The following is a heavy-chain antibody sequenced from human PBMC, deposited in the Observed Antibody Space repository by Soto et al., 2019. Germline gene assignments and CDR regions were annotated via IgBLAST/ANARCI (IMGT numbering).Heavy chain of an antibody. CDR2: IYYSGST. D-gene: IGHD3-22*01. Sequence: SETLSLTCTVSGGSIGSGGYYWSWIRQHPGKGLEWIGYIYYSGSTYYNPSLKSRVTISVDTSKNQFSLKLSSVTAADTAVYYCARDNWEDYDSSGYYYDYWGQGTLVTVSS. J-gene: IGHJ4*02. V-gene: IGHV4-31*03. CDR1: GGSIGSGGYY. CDR3: ARDNWEDYDSSGYYYDY.